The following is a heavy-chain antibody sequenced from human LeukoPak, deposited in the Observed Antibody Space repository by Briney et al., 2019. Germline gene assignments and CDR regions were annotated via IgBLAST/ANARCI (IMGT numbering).Heavy chain of an antibody. CDR2: IQYDGSNK. CDR1: GFTFSTYD. D-gene: IGHD3-10*01. J-gene: IGHJ4*02. V-gene: IGHV3-30*02. Sequence: PGGSLRLSCAASGFTFSTYDMHWVRQAPGKGPEWVTFIQYDGSNKYYADSVEGRFTVSRDNSKNMVYLQMNSLRTEDTARYYCARSFTMVRAYDYWGQGTLVTVSS. CDR3: ARSFTMVRAYDY.